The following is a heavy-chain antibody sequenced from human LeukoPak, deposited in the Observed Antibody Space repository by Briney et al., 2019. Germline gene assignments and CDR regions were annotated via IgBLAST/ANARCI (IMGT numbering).Heavy chain of an antibody. CDR2: IWYDGSDK. CDR3: AREGFVVAAAGHVGYFQH. Sequence: PGGSLRLSCAASGFTVSSNFMTWVRQAPGKGLEWVAVIWYDGSDKYYADSVKGRFTISRDNSKNTLYLQMNSLRAEDTAVYYCAREGFVVAAAGHVGYFQHWGQGTLVTVSS. V-gene: IGHV3-33*08. CDR1: GFTVSSNF. J-gene: IGHJ1*01. D-gene: IGHD6-13*01.